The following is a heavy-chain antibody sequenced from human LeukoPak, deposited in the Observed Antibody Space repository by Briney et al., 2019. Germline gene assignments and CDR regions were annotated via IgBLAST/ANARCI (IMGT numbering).Heavy chain of an antibody. Sequence: GGSLRLSCAASGFTFSSYGMHWVRQAPGKGLEWVAVISYDGSNKYYADSVKGRFTISRDNSKNTLYLQMNSLRAEDTAVYYCAKDLGIAARPGYYYYGMDVWGQGTTVTVSS. CDR2: ISYDGSNK. V-gene: IGHV3-30*18. CDR3: AKDLGIAARPGYYYYGMDV. CDR1: GFTFSSYG. D-gene: IGHD6-6*01. J-gene: IGHJ6*02.